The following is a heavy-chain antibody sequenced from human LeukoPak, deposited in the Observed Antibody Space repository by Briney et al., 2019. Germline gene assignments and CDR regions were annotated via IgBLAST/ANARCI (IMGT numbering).Heavy chain of an antibody. CDR2: IYHSGAT. V-gene: IGHV4-38-2*02. D-gene: IGHD2-15*01. CDR1: GYSISSGYY. J-gene: IGHJ4*02. CDR3: ARGVVAAPQTFDY. Sequence: SETLSLTCTVSGYSISSGYYWGWIRQSPEKGLEWIGSIYHSGATYYNPSLKSRVTILVDNSKNQFSLKVTSVTAADTAVYYCARGVVAAPQTFDYWGQGTLVAVSS.